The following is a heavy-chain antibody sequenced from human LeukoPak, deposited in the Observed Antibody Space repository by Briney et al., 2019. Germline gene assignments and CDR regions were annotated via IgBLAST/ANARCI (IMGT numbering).Heavy chain of an antibody. V-gene: IGHV3-9*01. Sequence: PGGSLRLSCAASGFTFDEYAMHWVRQAPGKGLEWVSGITWNSGSIGYADSVRGRFTISRDNAKNSLYLQMNSLRTEDTALYYCAKDSFGSGTNFDYWGQGTLVTVSS. J-gene: IGHJ4*02. D-gene: IGHD3-10*01. CDR1: GFTFDEYA. CDR3: AKDSFGSGTNFDY. CDR2: ITWNSGSI.